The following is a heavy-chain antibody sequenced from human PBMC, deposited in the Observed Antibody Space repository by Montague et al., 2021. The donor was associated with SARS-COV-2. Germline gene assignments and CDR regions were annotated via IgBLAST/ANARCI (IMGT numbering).Heavy chain of an antibody. D-gene: IGHD1-26*01. V-gene: IGHV4-39*01. CDR2: IFYTGTI. Sequence: SETLSLTCTVSGDSITSIIHYWGWIRQPPGKGLEWIASIFYTGTIYYNPSLKSRVTMSLDTSKSQFSLNLTSVTAADTAVYYCARLAPDSGSPNGYYYNGMDVWGQGTTVTVSS. J-gene: IGHJ6*02. CDR1: GDSITSIIHY. CDR3: ARLAPDSGSPNGYYYNGMDV.